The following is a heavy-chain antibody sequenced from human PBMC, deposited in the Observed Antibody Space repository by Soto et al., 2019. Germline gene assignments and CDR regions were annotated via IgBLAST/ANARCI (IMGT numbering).Heavy chain of an antibody. J-gene: IGHJ4*02. CDR3: AREQNQLLSNSTYYFDY. CDR1: GYTFTGYY. D-gene: IGHD2-2*01. Sequence: AASVKVPCKASGYTFTGYYMHWVRQAPGQGLEWMGWINPNSGGTNYAQKFQGWVTMTRDTSISTAYMELSRLRSDDTAVYYCAREQNQLLSNSTYYFDYWGQGTLVTVSS. V-gene: IGHV1-2*04. CDR2: INPNSGGT.